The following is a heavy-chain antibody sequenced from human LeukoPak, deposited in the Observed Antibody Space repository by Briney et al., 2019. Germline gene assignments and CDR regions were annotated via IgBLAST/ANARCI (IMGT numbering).Heavy chain of an antibody. V-gene: IGHV4-34*01. J-gene: IGHJ6*03. CDR2: INHSGST. CDR3: AGLGYCSSTSCMDV. CDR1: GGSFSGYY. Sequence: TETLSLTCAVYGGSFSGYYWSWIRQPPGKGLEWIGEINHSGSTNYNQSLKSRVTISVDTSKNQFSLKLSSVTAADTAVYYCAGLGYCSSTSCMDVWGKGTTVTISS. D-gene: IGHD2-2*01.